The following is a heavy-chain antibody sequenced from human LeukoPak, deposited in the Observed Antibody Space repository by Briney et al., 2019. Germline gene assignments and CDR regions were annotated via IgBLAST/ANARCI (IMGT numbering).Heavy chain of an antibody. V-gene: IGHV4-59*08. CDR3: ARIILGDSSGYYPTPPRVFDY. J-gene: IGHJ4*02. Sequence: SETLSLTCTVSGGSISSYYWSWIRQPPGKGLEWIGYIYYSGSTNYNPSLKSRVTISVDTSKNQFSLKLSSVTVADTAVYYCARIILGDSSGYYPTPPRVFDYWGQGALVTVSS. D-gene: IGHD3-22*01. CDR2: IYYSGST. CDR1: GGSISSYY.